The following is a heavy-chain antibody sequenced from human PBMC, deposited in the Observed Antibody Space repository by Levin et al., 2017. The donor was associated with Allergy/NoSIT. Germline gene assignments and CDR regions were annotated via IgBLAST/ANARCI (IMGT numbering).Heavy chain of an antibody. CDR1: GFSVTTKY. CDR3: VTHTPVNFFYGMDV. CDR2: ISGDGET. J-gene: IGHJ6*02. Sequence: GGSLRLSCAASGFSVTTKYKTWVRQAPGTGLEWVAYISGDGETAYADSVKGRFTISTDTSKNTLLLQMNSLRAEDTAIYFCVTHTPVNFFYGMDVWGQGTTVTVSS. V-gene: IGHV3-53*01.